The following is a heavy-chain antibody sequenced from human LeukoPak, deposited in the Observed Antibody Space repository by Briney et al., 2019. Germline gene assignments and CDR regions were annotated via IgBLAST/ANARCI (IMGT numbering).Heavy chain of an antibody. V-gene: IGHV4-59*08. CDR3: ARCWFGSGSYNWSDP. D-gene: IGHD6-19*01. Sequence: SETLSLTCTVSGGSISSYYWSWIRQPPGKGLEWIGYIYYSGSTNYNPSLKSRVTISVDTSKNQFSLKLSSVTAADTAVYYCARCWFGSGSYNWSDPWGQGTLVTVSS. CDR1: GGSISSYY. CDR2: IYYSGST. J-gene: IGHJ5*02.